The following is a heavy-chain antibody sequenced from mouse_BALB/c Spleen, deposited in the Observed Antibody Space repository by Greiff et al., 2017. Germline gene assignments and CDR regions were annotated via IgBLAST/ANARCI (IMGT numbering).Heavy chain of an antibody. V-gene: IGHV1S81*02. Sequence: QVQLKQSGAELVKPGASVKLSCKASGYTFTSYYMYWVKQRPGQGLEWIGEINPSNGGTNFNEKFKSKATLTVDKSSSTAYMQLSSLTSEDSAVYYCTRSGGYYVNYYAMDYWGQGTSVTVSS. D-gene: IGHD2-3*01. CDR3: TRSGGYYVNYYAMDY. CDR2: INPSNGGT. CDR1: GYTFTSYY. J-gene: IGHJ4*01.